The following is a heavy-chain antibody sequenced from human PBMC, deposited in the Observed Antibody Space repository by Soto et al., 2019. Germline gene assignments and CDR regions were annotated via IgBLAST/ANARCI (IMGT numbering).Heavy chain of an antibody. V-gene: IGHV4-59*01. CDR3: ARDRGYSYGYLFDY. D-gene: IGHD5-18*01. Sequence: SETLSLTCTVSGGSISSYYWSWIRQPPGKGLEWIGYIYYSGSTNYNPSLKSRVTISVDTSKNQFSLKLSSVTAAGTAVYYCARDRGYSYGYLFDYWGQGTLVTVSS. CDR1: GGSISSYY. CDR2: IYYSGST. J-gene: IGHJ4*02.